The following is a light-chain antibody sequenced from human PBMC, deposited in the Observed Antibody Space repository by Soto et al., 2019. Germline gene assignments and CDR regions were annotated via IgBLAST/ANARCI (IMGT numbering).Light chain of an antibody. CDR2: AAS. J-gene: IGKJ2*02. V-gene: IGKV1-39*01. Sequence: DIQMTQSPSSLSASVGDRVTITCRASQSISTYLNWYQQKVGKAPKLLSYAASSLQRGVPSRFSGSGSGTEFTLTICSLQPEDFATYYCPQSYSTPRTFGQGTKLEIK. CDR1: QSISTY. CDR3: PQSYSTPRT.